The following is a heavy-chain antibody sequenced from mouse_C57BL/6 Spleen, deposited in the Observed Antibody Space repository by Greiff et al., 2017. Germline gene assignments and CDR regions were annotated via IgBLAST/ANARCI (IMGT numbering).Heavy chain of an antibody. Sequence: VHLVESGPELVKPGASVKISCKASGYAFSSSWMNWVKQRPGKGLEWIGRIYPGDGDTNYNGKFKGKATLTADKASSPAYMQLSSLTSEDSAVXFCARGEFYYGNLGAMDYWGQGTSVTVSS. D-gene: IGHD2-1*01. V-gene: IGHV1-82*01. J-gene: IGHJ4*01. CDR1: GYAFSSSW. CDR2: IYPGDGDT. CDR3: ARGEFYYGNLGAMDY.